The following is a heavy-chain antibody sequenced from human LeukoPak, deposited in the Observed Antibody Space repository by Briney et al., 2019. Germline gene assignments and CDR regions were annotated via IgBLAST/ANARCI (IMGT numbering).Heavy chain of an antibody. V-gene: IGHV3-7*01. CDR1: GFTFSHYA. Sequence: GRSLRLSCAASGFTFSHYAMHWVRQAPGKGLEWVANIKQDGSEKYYVDSVKGRFTISRDNAKNSLYLQMNSLRAEDTAVYYCAREAAVARYGMDVWGQGTTVTVSS. D-gene: IGHD6-19*01. CDR3: AREAAVARYGMDV. CDR2: IKQDGSEK. J-gene: IGHJ6*02.